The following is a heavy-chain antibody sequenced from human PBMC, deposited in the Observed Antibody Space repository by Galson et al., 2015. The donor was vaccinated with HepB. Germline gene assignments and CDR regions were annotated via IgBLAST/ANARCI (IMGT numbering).Heavy chain of an antibody. CDR1: GFTFDSHA. CDR3: AKDPAYYYGAATSYGMDV. D-gene: IGHD3-10*01. J-gene: IGHJ6*02. V-gene: IGHV3-30*18. CDR2: ISYDRSDK. Sequence: SLRLSCAASGFTFDSHAMHWVRQAPGKGLEWVAVISYDRSDKYYADSVKGRFTIYRDNSKNTLYLQMNSLRAEDKAVYYCAKDPAYYYGAATSYGMDVWGQGTTVTVSS.